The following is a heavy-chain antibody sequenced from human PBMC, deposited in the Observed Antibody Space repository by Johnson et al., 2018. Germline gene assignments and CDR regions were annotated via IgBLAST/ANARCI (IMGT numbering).Heavy chain of an antibody. D-gene: IGHD1-26*01. Sequence: VQLVESGGGLVQPGGSRKLSCAASGFTFSGSTMHWVRQASGKGLEWVGRIRSKANSYATPYAASVKGRFTISRDDSKNTAYLQMNSLKTEDTAVYYCTRHRSGTGDAFDIWGQGTMVTVSS. V-gene: IGHV3-73*01. CDR3: TRHRSGTGDAFDI. J-gene: IGHJ3*02. CDR2: IRSKANSYAT. CDR1: GFTFSGST.